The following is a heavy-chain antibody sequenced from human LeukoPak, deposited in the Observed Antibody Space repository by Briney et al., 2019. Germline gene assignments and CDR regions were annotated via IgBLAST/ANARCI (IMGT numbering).Heavy chain of an antibody. V-gene: IGHV3-7*01. CDR1: GFTFSSDW. J-gene: IGHJ4*02. CDR2: IKQDGSEK. D-gene: IGHD2-2*02. CDR3: ARDGIVVVPAAILGDRNIVATIWDY. Sequence: GGSLRLSCAASGFTFSSDWMSWVRQAPGKGLEWVANIKQDGSEKYYVDSVKGRFTISRDNAKNSLYLQMNSLRAEDTAVYYCARDGIVVVPAAILGDRNIVATIWDYWGQGTLVTVSS.